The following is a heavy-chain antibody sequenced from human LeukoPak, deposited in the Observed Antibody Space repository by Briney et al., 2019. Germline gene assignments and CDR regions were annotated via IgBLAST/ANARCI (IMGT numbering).Heavy chain of an antibody. V-gene: IGHV4-31*03. J-gene: IGHJ5*02. CDR2: IYYSGST. D-gene: IGHD6-25*01. CDR1: GGSISSGGYY. Sequence: KPSQTLSLTCTVSGGSISSGGYYWSWIRQHPGKGLEWIGYIYYSGSTYYNPSLKSRVTISVDTSKNQFSRKLSSVTVADTAVYYCARIERFWFDPWGQGTLVTVSS. CDR3: ARIERFWFDP.